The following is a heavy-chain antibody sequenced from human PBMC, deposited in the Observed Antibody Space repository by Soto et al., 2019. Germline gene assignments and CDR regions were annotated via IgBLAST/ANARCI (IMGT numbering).Heavy chain of an antibody. D-gene: IGHD2-2*01. V-gene: IGHV3-33*01. CDR1: GFTFSSYG. CDR3: ASIFREEYQPFDY. J-gene: IGHJ4*02. Sequence: GGSLRLSCAASGFTFSSYGMHWVRQAPGKGLEWVAVIWYDGSNKYYADSVKGRFTISRDNSKNTLYLQMNSLRAEDTAVYYCASIFREEYQPFDYWGQGTLVTVSS. CDR2: IWYDGSNK.